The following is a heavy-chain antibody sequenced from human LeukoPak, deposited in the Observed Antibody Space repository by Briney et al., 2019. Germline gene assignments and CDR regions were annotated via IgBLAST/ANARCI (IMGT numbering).Heavy chain of an antibody. CDR1: GYTFTSYD. CDR2: MNPNSGNT. Sequence: ASVKVSCKASGYTFTSYDINWVRQATGQGLEWMGWMNPNSGNTGYAQKFQGRVTMTRNTSISTAYMELSSLRSEDTAVYYCAKDRGYSRGGGGWFDPWGQGTLVTVPS. J-gene: IGHJ5*02. V-gene: IGHV1-8*01. D-gene: IGHD2-15*01. CDR3: AKDRGYSRGGGGWFDP.